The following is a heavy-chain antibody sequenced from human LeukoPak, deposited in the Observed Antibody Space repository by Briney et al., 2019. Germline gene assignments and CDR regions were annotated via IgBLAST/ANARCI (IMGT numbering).Heavy chain of an antibody. V-gene: IGHV3-30-3*01. CDR3: AREGDYYGSGSYNAENWFDP. CDR1: GFTFSSYA. Sequence: PGRSLRLSCAASGFTFSSYAMHWVRQAPGKGLEWVAVISYDGSNKYYADSVKGRFTISRDNAKNSLYLQMNSLRAEDTAVYYCAREGDYYGSGSYNAENWFDPWGQGTLVTVSS. CDR2: ISYDGSNK. D-gene: IGHD3-10*01. J-gene: IGHJ5*02.